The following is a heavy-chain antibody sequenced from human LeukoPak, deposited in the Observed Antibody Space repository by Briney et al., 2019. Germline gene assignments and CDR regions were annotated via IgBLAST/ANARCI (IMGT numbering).Heavy chain of an antibody. Sequence: SETLSLTCTVSDDSITMYYWTWIRQPPGKGLEWIGYVDHTGSTKFNPSLNGRVSISRDTSKNFFSLRLRSVTAADTAVYFSARGRVSSSTWYSTYYYFFYMDFWGKGTTVTVSS. D-gene: IGHD4-11*01. CDR2: VDHTGST. J-gene: IGHJ6*03. V-gene: IGHV4-59*01. CDR3: ARGRVSSSTWYSTYYYFFYMDF. CDR1: DDSITMYY.